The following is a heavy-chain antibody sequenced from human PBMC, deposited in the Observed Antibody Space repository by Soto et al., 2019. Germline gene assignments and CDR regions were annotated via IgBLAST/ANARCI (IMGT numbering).Heavy chain of an antibody. Sequence: PSETLSLTCAVYGGSFSGYYWSWIRQPPGKGLEWIGEINHSGSTNYNPSLKSRVTTSVDTSKNQFSLKLSSVTAADTAVYYCARDVVGATFDDYWGQGTLVTVSS. V-gene: IGHV4-34*01. CDR3: ARDVVGATFDDY. D-gene: IGHD1-26*01. J-gene: IGHJ4*02. CDR2: INHSGST. CDR1: GGSFSGYY.